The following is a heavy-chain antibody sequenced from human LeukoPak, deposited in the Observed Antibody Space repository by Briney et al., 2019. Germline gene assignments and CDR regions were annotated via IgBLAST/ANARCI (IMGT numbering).Heavy chain of an antibody. CDR3: ARDLYDSGAYSSPIDY. J-gene: IGHJ4*02. CDR1: GCTLSSHS. V-gene: IGHV3-21*01. Sequence: PGGSLRLSCAAYGCTLSSHSMNWVRQAPGKGLEWVSSISSSSSYIHSSDSVKGRFTISRDNAKNSLYLQMNSLRAEDTAVYYCARDLYDSGAYSSPIDYWGQGTLVTVSS. CDR2: ISSSSSYI. D-gene: IGHD3-22*01.